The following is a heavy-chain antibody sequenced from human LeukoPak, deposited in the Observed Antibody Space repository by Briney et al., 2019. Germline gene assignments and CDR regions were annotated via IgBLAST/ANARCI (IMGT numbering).Heavy chain of an antibody. CDR3: ARIYGSGSYHPFDP. J-gene: IGHJ5*02. V-gene: IGHV3-11*06. Sequence: GGSLRLSCAAAGCTFSYYYMSWIRQAPGGGVWMVSYISGSSGYTNYPDSVKGRFTISRDNAKTSLYLQMNSLRAEETAVYYCARIYGSGSYHPFDPWGQGTLVTVSS. CDR1: GCTFSYYY. CDR2: ISGSSGYT. D-gene: IGHD3-10*01.